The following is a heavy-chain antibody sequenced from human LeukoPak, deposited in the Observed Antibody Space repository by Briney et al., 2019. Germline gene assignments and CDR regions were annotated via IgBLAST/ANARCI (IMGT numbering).Heavy chain of an antibody. Sequence: AGGSLRLSCAASGFTFNSYAMSWVRQAPGKGLEWVANIKEDGSEKHYIDSVKGRFTISRDNAKNSLYLLMNSLRPEDTAVYYCARDRSRSGDDYELDYWGQGTLVTVSS. CDR2: IKEDGSEK. J-gene: IGHJ4*02. D-gene: IGHD5-12*01. CDR3: ARDRSRSGDDYELDY. V-gene: IGHV3-7*01. CDR1: GFTFNSYA.